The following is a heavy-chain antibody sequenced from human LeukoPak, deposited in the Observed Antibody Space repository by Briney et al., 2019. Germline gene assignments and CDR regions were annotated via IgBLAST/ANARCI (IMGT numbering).Heavy chain of an antibody. Sequence: SEKVSCKVSGYTLTELSMHWVRQPPGKGLGRMGGFDPEDGETIYAQKFQGRVTMTEDTSTDTAYMELSSLRSEDTAVYYCATWYSGSYYFDYWGQGTLVTVSS. D-gene: IGHD1-26*01. V-gene: IGHV1-24*01. J-gene: IGHJ4*02. CDR3: ATWYSGSYYFDY. CDR2: FDPEDGET. CDR1: GYTLTELS.